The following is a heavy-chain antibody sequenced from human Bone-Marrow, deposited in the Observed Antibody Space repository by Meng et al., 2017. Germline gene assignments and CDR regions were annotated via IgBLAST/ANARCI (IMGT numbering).Heavy chain of an antibody. V-gene: IGHV3-15*01. CDR1: GFTFSNAW. CDR3: TTRVYDYVWGSYRYTKKQLNY. Sequence: GESLKISCAASGFTFSNAWMSWVRQAPGKGLEWVGRIKSKTDGGTTDYAAPVKGRFTISRDDSKNTLYLQMNSQKTEDKAVYYCTTRVYDYVWGSYRYTKKQLNYWGQGTLVTVSS. D-gene: IGHD3-16*02. J-gene: IGHJ4*02. CDR2: IKSKTDGGTT.